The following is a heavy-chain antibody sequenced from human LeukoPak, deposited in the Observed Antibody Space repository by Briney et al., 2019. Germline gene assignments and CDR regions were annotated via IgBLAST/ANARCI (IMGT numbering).Heavy chain of an antibody. Sequence: GGSLRLSCEASGFTFSSYWMSWVRQAPGMGLERVANINQDGSEKYYVDSVKGRFTVSRDNAKNSVYLQMNSLRAEDTAVYYCARDDSSAHYYFDHWGQGTPVTVSS. CDR2: INQDGSEK. V-gene: IGHV3-7*01. CDR1: GFTFSSYW. CDR3: ARDDSSAHYYFDH. D-gene: IGHD3-22*01. J-gene: IGHJ4*02.